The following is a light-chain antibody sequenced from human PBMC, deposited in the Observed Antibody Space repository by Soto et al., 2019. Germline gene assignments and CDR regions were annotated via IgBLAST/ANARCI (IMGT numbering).Light chain of an antibody. Sequence: EIVLTQSPGTLSLSPGERATLSCRASQSVSSNYLAWYQQKPVQAPRLLIFAASSRATVIPARFSGSGSGTDFTLTFSSLETQDWAVDYFPQRQIWPITFGKRTLVQI. V-gene: IGKV3D-20*02. CDR1: QSVSSNY. J-gene: IGKJ5*01. CDR3: PQRQIWPIT. CDR2: AAS.